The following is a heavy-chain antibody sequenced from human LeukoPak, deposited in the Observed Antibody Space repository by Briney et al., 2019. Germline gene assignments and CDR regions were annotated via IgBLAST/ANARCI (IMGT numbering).Heavy chain of an antibody. V-gene: IGHV1-18*01. CDR1: GYTFTSYG. J-gene: IGHJ4*02. D-gene: IGHD2-2*01. CDR2: ISAYNGNT. Sequence: ASVEVSCKASGYTFTSYGISWVRQAPGQGLEWMGWISAYNGNTNYAQKLQGRVTLTTDTSTSTAYMELRSLTSDDTAVYYCARLGYCSSTSCYGELDYWGQGTLVTVSS. CDR3: ARLGYCSSTSCYGELDY.